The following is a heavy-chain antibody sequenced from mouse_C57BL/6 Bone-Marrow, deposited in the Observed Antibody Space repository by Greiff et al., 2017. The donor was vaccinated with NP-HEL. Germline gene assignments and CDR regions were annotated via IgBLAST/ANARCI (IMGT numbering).Heavy chain of an antibody. J-gene: IGHJ2*01. D-gene: IGHD1-1*01. V-gene: IGHV1-50*01. CDR1: GYTFTSYW. CDR3: AREGTFYGSSPFDY. Sequence: VQLQQSGAELVKPGASVKLSCKASGYTFTSYWMQWVKQRPGQGLEWIGEIDPSDSYTNYNQKFKGKATLTVDPSSSTAYMQRRSLTSEDSAVYYCAREGTFYGSSPFDYWGKGATLTVSS. CDR2: IDPSDSYT.